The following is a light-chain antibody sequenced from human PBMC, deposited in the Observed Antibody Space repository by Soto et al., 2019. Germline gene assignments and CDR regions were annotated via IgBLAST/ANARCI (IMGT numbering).Light chain of an antibody. Sequence: DIQLTQSPSFLSASVGDRVTITCRASQGISSYLAWYQQKPGKAPKLLIYAASTLQSGVPSRFSGSGSGTEFTLTISSLQPEDFATCYCQQLNSYPRGTFGGGTKVEIK. CDR3: QQLNSYPRGT. CDR2: AAS. CDR1: QGISSY. V-gene: IGKV1-9*01. J-gene: IGKJ4*01.